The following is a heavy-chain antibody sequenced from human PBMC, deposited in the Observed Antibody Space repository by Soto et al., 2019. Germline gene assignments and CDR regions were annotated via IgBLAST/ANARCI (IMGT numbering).Heavy chain of an antibody. Sequence: QVEMVQSGAEVKKPGASVNVSCKTSGYSFITHGVSWVRQAPGQGLKWMGWINPYNGNTNYAQPLQGRVTMTTDRSTSTAYMELRRLTSDDTALYYCARSPRISRSGDLWGKVTAITVSA. V-gene: IGHV1-18*01. J-gene: IGHJ6*04. CDR3: ARSPRISRSGDL. CDR1: GYSFITHG. CDR2: INPYNGNT. D-gene: IGHD4-17*01.